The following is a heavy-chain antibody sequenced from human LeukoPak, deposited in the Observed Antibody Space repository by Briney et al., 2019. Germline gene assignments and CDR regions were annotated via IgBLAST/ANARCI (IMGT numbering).Heavy chain of an antibody. CDR2: VFDSGST. CDR1: GGSINNHY. Sequence: PSETLPLTCSVSGGSINNHYWSWIRQTPGKGLEWIGYVFDSGSTNYNPSVKSRVTISVDTSRNQFSLRLSSVTAADTAVYYCAKHLTNAFYDMIWFDPWGQGTLVTVSS. V-gene: IGHV4-59*11. D-gene: IGHD2/OR15-2a*01. J-gene: IGHJ5*02. CDR3: AKHLTNAFYDMIWFDP.